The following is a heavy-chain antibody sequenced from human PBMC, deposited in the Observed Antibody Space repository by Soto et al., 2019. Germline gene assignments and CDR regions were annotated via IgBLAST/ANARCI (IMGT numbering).Heavy chain of an antibody. Sequence: QVQLHESGPGLVKPSQTLSLTCTVSGGSVNSGGYYLTWIRQHPGKVLEWIGYIYYSGTAYYTPSLKRRVTISLNPSKNQFSLNLSSVTAADTAVYYCARGATTFPGDIVDYWGQGTLVTVSS. J-gene: IGHJ4*02. CDR2: IYYSGTA. D-gene: IGHD4-17*01. CDR1: GGSVNSGGYY. CDR3: ARGATTFPGDIVDY. V-gene: IGHV4-31*03.